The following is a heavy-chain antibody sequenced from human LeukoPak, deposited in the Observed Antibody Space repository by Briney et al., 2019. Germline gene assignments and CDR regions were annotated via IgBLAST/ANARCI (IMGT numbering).Heavy chain of an antibody. J-gene: IGHJ4*02. D-gene: IGHD5-24*01. CDR1: GFTFSSSA. CDR2: ISNNGGYT. V-gene: IGHV3-23*01. CDR3: AKAVRVIDMAFDY. Sequence: GGSLRLSCAASGFTFSSSAMSWVRQAPGKGLEWVSAISNNGGYTYYADSVQGRFTISRDNSKSTLCLQMNSLRAEDTAVYYCAKAVRVIDMAFDYWGQGTLVTVSS.